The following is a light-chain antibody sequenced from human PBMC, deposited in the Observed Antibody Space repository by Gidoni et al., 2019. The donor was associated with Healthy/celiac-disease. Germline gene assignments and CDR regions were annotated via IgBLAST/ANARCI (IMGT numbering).Light chain of an antibody. V-gene: IGLV2-14*01. J-gene: IGLJ3*02. CDR2: DVS. CDR1: SSDVGGYNY. Sequence: HSALTQHPSVSASPGQSIPISCTGTSSDVGGYNYVSWYQQHPGKAPKLMIYDVSNRPSGVPDRFSGSKSGNTASLTISGLQAEDEADYYCSSYTSSSTSWVFGGGTKLTVL. CDR3: SSYTSSSTSWV.